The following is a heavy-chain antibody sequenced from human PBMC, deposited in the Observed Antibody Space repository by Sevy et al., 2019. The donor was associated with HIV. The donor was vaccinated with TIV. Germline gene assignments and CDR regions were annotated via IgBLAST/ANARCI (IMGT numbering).Heavy chain of an antibody. V-gene: IGHV3-23*01. CDR2: LSFGCGEI. J-gene: IGHJ4*02. D-gene: IGHD2-8*01. CDR3: AREGCTKPHDY. Sequence: GGSLRLSCAASVFTFSKYSMSWVRQPPGKGLEWVSTLSFGCGEINYAGSVNDRFTISRDNSKSSVYLQMNNLRPEDTAVYYCAREGCTKPHDYWGQGTLVTVSS. CDR1: VFTFSKYS.